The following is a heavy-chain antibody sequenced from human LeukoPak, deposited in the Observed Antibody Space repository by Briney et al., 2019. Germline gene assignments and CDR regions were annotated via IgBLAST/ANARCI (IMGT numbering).Heavy chain of an antibody. CDR1: GDSISSGSFY. J-gene: IGHJ4*02. D-gene: IGHD5-18*01. V-gene: IGHV4-61*02. CDR3: ARGTRGYSYGFDY. CDR2: IYPSGST. Sequence: SQTLSLTCSVSGDSISSGSFYWSWIRQPAGRGLEWIGRIYPSGSTNYNPSLESRVTISVDTSKNQFSLKLSSVTAADTAVYYCARGTRGYSYGFDYWGQGTLVTVSS.